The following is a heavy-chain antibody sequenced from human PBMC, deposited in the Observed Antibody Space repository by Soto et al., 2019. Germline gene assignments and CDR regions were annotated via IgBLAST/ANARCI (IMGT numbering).Heavy chain of an antibody. CDR2: IYYSGST. J-gene: IGHJ6*02. D-gene: IGHD6-13*01. Sequence: PSETLSLTCTVSGGSISSGGYDWSWIRQHPGKGLEWIGYIYYSGSTYYNPSLKSRVTISVDTSKNQFSLKLSSVTAADTAVYYCARRTAAGTYYYYYGMDVWGQGTTVTVSS. V-gene: IGHV4-31*03. CDR1: GGSISSGGYD. CDR3: ARRTAAGTYYYYYGMDV.